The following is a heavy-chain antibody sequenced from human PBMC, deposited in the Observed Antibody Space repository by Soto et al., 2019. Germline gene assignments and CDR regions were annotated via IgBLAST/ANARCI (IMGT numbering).Heavy chain of an antibody. CDR1: GGSISSGGYC. CDR2: IYDSGST. J-gene: IGHJ4*02. Sequence: SETLSLTCTVSGGSISSGGYCWSWSRQTPGKGLEWIGYIYDSGSTYHNPSLERRVTMSVDRSKSQFSLKLSSVTAADTAVYHCARVQPYNSNIDCWGQGTLVTVSP. CDR3: ARVQPYNSNIDC. V-gene: IGHV4-30-2*01. D-gene: IGHD1-1*01.